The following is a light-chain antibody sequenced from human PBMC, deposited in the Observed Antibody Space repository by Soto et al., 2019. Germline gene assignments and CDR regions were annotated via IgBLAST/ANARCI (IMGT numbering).Light chain of an antibody. Sequence: QSALTQPASVSGSPGQSITISCAGTSSDVGGYNYVSWYQQHPDKAPKLMIYEVSRRPSGVSNRFSGSKSGNTASLTISGLQAEDEADYYCSSYTSSSPDVFGTGTKVTVL. V-gene: IGLV2-14*01. CDR3: SSYTSSSPDV. J-gene: IGLJ1*01. CDR1: SSDVGGYNY. CDR2: EVS.